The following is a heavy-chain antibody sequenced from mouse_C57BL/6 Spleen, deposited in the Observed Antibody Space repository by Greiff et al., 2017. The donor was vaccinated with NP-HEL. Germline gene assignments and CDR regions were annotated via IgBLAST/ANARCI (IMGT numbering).Heavy chain of an antibody. CDR2: ISYSGST. D-gene: IGHD1-1*01. V-gene: IGHV3-1*01. J-gene: IGHJ4*01. CDR3: ARGSYYYYAMDY. CDR1: GYSITSGYD. Sequence: VQLKESGPGMVKPSQSLSLTCTVTGYSITSGYDWHWIRHFPGNKLEWMGYISYSGSTNYNPSLKSRISITHDTSKNHFFLKLNSVTTEDTATYYCARGSYYYYAMDYWGQGTSVTVSS.